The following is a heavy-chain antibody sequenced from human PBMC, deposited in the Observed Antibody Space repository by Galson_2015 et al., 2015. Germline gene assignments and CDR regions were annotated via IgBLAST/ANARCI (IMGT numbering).Heavy chain of an antibody. D-gene: IGHD2-2*01. Sequence: LSLTCTVSGGSISSGDYYWSWIRQPPGKGLECIGYIYYSGDTYYNPSLKSRVTISTDTSKNQFSLKLSSVTAADTAVYYCARLASSTAPFDYWGQGTLVTVSS. CDR3: ARLASSTAPFDY. CDR1: GGSISSGDYY. CDR2: IYYSGDT. V-gene: IGHV4-30-4*01. J-gene: IGHJ4*02.